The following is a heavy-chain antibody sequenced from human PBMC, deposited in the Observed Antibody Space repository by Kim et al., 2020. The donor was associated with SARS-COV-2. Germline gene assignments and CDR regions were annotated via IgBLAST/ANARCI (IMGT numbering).Heavy chain of an antibody. CDR2: INQYGST. CDR3: ARVLGSGMALAGSFNYQGLDY. J-gene: IGHJ4*03. V-gene: IGHV4-34*01. D-gene: IGHD6-19*01. Sequence: SETLSLTCVLYGGSFSGYYWSWIRQPPGKGLEWIGEINQYGSTNYNPSLKSRVSVSVDRSKNQFSLKVSSVIAADTAVYYCARVLGSGMALAGSFNYQGLDYWGQGTAVTVSS. CDR1: GGSFSGYY.